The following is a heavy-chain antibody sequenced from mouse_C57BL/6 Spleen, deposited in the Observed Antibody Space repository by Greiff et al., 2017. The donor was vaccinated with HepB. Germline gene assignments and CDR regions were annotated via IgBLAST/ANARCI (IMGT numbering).Heavy chain of an antibody. V-gene: IGHV1-76*01. CDR2: IYPGSGNT. Sequence: QVQLQQSGAELVRPGASVKLSCKASGYTFTDYYINWVKQRPGQGLEWIARIYPGSGNTYYNEKFKGKATLTAEKSSSTAYMQLSSLTSEDSAVYFCARELRHGNYYAMDYWGQGTSVTVSS. CDR3: ARELRHGNYYAMDY. J-gene: IGHJ4*01. CDR1: GYTFTDYY. D-gene: IGHD3-2*02.